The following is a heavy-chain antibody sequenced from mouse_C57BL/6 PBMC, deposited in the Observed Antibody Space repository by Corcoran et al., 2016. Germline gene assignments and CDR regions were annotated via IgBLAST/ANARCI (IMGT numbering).Heavy chain of an antibody. CDR2: INPNNGGT. J-gene: IGHJ2*01. D-gene: IGHD3-2*02. Sequence: EVQLQQSGPELVKPGASVKISCKASGYTFTDYYMNWVKQSHGKSLEWIGDINPNNGGTSYNQKFKGKATLTVDKSSSTAYMELRSLTSEDSAVYYCARSDSSGYVVFDYWGQGTTLTVSS. V-gene: IGHV1-26*01. CDR3: ARSDSSGYVVFDY. CDR1: GYTFTDYY.